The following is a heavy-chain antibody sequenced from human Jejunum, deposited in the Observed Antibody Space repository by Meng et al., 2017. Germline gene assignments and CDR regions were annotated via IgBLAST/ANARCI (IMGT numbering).Heavy chain of an antibody. J-gene: IGHJ2*01. CDR3: AREGLSSGWNNWFFDL. D-gene: IGHD6-25*01. CDR1: GFTFSRSD. CDR2: IGTGGDT. Sequence: GESLKISCAASGFTFSRSDMHWVRQATGKGLEWVSAIGTGGDTYYPDSVKGRFTISSENAKNSLYLQMNNLGAGDTAVYYCAREGLSSGWNNWFFDLWGHGTLVTVSS. V-gene: IGHV3-13*01.